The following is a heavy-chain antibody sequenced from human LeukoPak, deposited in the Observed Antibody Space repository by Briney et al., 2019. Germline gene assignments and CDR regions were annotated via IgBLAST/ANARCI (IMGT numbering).Heavy chain of an antibody. CDR3: ARHVVVVPAAILGRYYYYGMDV. CDR1: GGSISSYY. CDR2: IYYSGST. V-gene: IGHV4-59*08. Sequence: SETLSLTCTVSGGSISSYYWSWIRQPAGKGLEWIGYIYYSGSTNYNPSLKSRVTISVDTSKNQFSLKLSSVTAADTAVYYCARHVVVVPAAILGRYYYYGMDVWGQGTTVTVSS. J-gene: IGHJ6*02. D-gene: IGHD2-2*02.